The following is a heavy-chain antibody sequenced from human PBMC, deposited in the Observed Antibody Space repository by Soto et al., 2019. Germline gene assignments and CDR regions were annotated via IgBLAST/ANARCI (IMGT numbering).Heavy chain of an antibody. V-gene: IGHV1-8*01. CDR1: GYTFTSYD. Sequence: ASVKVSCKASGYTFTSYDINWVRQATGQGLEWMGWMNPNSGNTGYAQKFQGRVTMTRNTSISTAYMELSSLRSEDTAVYYCARGVRFLEWLFYFGYWGQGTLVTVSS. CDR2: MNPNSGNT. D-gene: IGHD3-3*01. CDR3: ARGVRFLEWLFYFGY. J-gene: IGHJ4*02.